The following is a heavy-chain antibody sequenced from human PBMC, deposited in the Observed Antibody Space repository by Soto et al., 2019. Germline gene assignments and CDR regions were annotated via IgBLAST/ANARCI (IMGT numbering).Heavy chain of an antibody. Sequence: QVQLVQSGAELKKPATSVKVSCKASEGTFSSYAISWVLQAPGHLLEWMGGISPNLGTANYAQKYQGRVTINADESTSTAYMEQRSLRSEDTAVYYCAREHSGSYNTNDYWGQGPLVTVSS. D-gene: IGHD1-26*01. V-gene: IGHV1-69*01. CDR3: AREHSGSYNTNDY. CDR2: ISPNLGTA. J-gene: IGHJ4*02. CDR1: EGTFSSYA.